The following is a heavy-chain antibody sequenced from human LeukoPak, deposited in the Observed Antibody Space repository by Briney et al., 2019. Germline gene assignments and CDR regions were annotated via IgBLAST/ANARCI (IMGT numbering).Heavy chain of an antibody. J-gene: IGHJ6*03. CDR3: ARIRGSMGVVTSYYYMDV. Sequence: SGPALVKPTQTLTLTCTFSGFSLTTSGLCVSWIRQPPGKALEWLARIDWDDDKYYSTSLRTRLTISKDTSKNQVVLTMANMDPVDTATYYCARIRGSMGVVTSYYYMDVWGKGTTVTVSS. CDR2: IDWDDDK. CDR1: GFSLTTSGLC. D-gene: IGHD2-21*02. V-gene: IGHV2-70*11.